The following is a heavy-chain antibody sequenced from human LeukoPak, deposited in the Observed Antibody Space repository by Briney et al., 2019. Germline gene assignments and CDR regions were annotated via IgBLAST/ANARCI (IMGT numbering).Heavy chain of an antibody. D-gene: IGHD6-13*01. CDR2: IYYSGST. CDR1: GGSISSSSYY. CDR3: ARAIAAAGTSGFDP. V-gene: IGHV4-61*01. Sequence: PSETLSLTCTVSGGSISSSSYYWSWIRQPPGKGLEWIGYIYYSGSTNYNPSLKSRVTISVDTSKNQFSLKLSSVTAADTAVYYCARAIAAAGTSGFDPWGQGTLVTVSS. J-gene: IGHJ5*02.